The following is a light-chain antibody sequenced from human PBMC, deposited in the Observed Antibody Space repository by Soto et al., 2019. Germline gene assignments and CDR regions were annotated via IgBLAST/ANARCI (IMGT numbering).Light chain of an antibody. J-gene: IGKJ5*01. CDR1: QNIRNL. CDR2: DAS. Sequence: DIQMSQSPSTLSASVGDSVTITCRASQNIRNLLAWYQQKPGKAPNPLIYDASSLKSGVPSRFSGSGSGTEFTLTISSLQPDDFVTYYCQQYNTYSTFGQGTRLEIK. CDR3: QQYNTYST. V-gene: IGKV1-5*01.